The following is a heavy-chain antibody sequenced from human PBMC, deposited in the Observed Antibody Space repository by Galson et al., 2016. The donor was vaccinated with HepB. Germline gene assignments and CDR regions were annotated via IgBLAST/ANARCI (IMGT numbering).Heavy chain of an antibody. CDR1: GFTVSNNF. D-gene: IGHD1-26*01. CDR2: IYSGGGT. V-gene: IGHV3-53*01. J-gene: IGHJ4*02. CDR3: ARGGNYGYT. Sequence: SLRLSCAASGFTVSNNFMRWVRQAPGKGLEWVSLIYSGGGTHYVDSVKGRFIISRDNSKNTLYLPMNSLRVEDTAVYYCARGGNYGYTWGLGTLVTVSS.